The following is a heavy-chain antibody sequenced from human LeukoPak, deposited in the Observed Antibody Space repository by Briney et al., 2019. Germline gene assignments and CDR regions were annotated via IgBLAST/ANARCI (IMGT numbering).Heavy chain of an antibody. J-gene: IGHJ4*02. V-gene: IGHV1-18*04. CDR3: ARGDDILTGYFRGFDS. CDR1: GYTFTGYG. Sequence: ASVKVSCKASGYTFTGYGISWVRQAPGQGLEWMGWISVYNGDTNYAQNFQDRVTMTTDTSTTTAYMELRSLRSDDTAVYYCARGDDILTGYFRGFDSWGQGTLVTASS. D-gene: IGHD3-9*01. CDR2: ISVYNGDT.